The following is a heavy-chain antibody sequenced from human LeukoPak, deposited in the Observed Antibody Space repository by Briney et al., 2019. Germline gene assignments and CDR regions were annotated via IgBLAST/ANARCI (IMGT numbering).Heavy chain of an antibody. CDR2: FDPEDGET. Sequence: ASVKVSCKVSGYTLTELPMHWVRQAPGKGLEWMGGFDPEDGETIYAQKFQGRVTMTEDTSTDTAYMELSSLRSEDTAVYYCATDGEAAAGTFDPWGQGTLVTVSS. D-gene: IGHD6-13*01. CDR1: GYTLTELP. CDR3: ATDGEAAAGTFDP. V-gene: IGHV1-24*01. J-gene: IGHJ5*02.